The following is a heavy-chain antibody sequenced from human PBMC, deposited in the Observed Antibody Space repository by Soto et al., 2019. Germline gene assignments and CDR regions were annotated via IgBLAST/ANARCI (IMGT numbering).Heavy chain of an antibody. CDR3: ARDRIIVSGAHYYYYYMDV. V-gene: IGHV3-66*01. CDR1: GFSVSDNY. Sequence: EVQLVDSGGDLVQPGGSLRLSCAASGFSVSDNYMTWVRQAPGKGLEWVSVIYSGGTTYYADSVKGRFTVSSDSSKNTVFLQMNNLRAEDTAVYYCARDRIIVSGAHYYYYYMDVWGKGTTVTVSS. D-gene: IGHD3-22*01. CDR2: IYSGGTT. J-gene: IGHJ6*03.